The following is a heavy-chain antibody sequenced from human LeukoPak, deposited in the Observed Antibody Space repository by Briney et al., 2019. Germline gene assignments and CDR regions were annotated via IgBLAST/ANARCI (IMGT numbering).Heavy chain of an antibody. CDR1: GFTFSSYA. J-gene: IGHJ4*02. CDR2: ISGSGGST. CDR3: AKALEDYYDSSGYLDY. D-gene: IGHD3-22*01. Sequence: GGSLRPSCAASGFTFSSYAMSWVRQAPGKGLEWVSAISGSGGSTYYADSVKGRFTISRDNSKNTLYLQMNSLRAEDTAVYYCAKALEDYYDSSGYLDYWGQGTLVTVSS. V-gene: IGHV3-23*01.